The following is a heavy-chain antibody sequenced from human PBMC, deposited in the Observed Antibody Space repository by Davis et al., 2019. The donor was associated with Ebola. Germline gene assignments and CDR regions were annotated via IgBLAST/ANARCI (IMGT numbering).Heavy chain of an antibody. J-gene: IGHJ6*02. CDR3: ARGRGYSSSWSFYYYGMDV. CDR2: INHSGST. CDR1: GGSFSGYY. D-gene: IGHD6-13*01. V-gene: IGHV4-34*01. Sequence: MPSETLSLTCAVYGGSFSGYYWSWIRQPPGKGLEWIGEINHSGSTNYNPSLKSRVTISVDTSKNQFSLKLSSVTAADTVVYYCARGRGYSSSWSFYYYGMDVWGQGTTVTVSS.